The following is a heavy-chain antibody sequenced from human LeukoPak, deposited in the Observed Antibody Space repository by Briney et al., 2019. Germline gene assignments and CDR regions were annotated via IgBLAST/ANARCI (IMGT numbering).Heavy chain of an antibody. V-gene: IGHV1-8*01. CDR1: GYTFTNYE. CDR3: ARTSLYATNHDAFDI. CDR2: MNPNNDNT. D-gene: IGHD2-8*01. Sequence: GASVKVSCKTSGYTFTNYEINWVRQASGQGLVWMGWMNPNNDNTAYAQRFQGRVTMTRDSSISTAYMELSSLTSEDTAVYYCARTSLYATNHDAFDIWGQGTMVTVSS. J-gene: IGHJ3*02.